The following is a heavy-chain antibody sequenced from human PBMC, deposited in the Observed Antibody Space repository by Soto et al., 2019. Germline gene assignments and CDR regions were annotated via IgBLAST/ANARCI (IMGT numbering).Heavy chain of an antibody. CDR3: ARDGGLGYGLGNDWFDP. V-gene: IGHV4-31*03. D-gene: IGHD5-12*01. J-gene: IGHJ5*02. CDR2: IYYSGST. Sequence: SETLSLTCTVSGGSISSGGYYWSWIRQHPGKGLEWIGYIYYSGSTYYNPSLKSRVTISVDTSKNQFSLKLSSVTAADTAVYYCARDGGLGYGLGNDWFDPWGQGTLVTVSS. CDR1: GGSISSGGYY.